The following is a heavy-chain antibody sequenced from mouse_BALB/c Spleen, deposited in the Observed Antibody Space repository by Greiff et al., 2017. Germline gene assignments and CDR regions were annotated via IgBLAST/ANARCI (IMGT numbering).Heavy chain of an antibody. CDR3: ARHYYGSSYYAMDY. V-gene: IGHV1-66*01. D-gene: IGHD1-1*01. CDR1: GYSFTSYY. J-gene: IGHJ4*01. CDR2: IFPGSGNT. Sequence: QVQLQQSGPQLVKPGASVKISCKASGYSFTSYYIHWVKQRPGQGLEWIGWIFPGSGNTKYNEKFKGKATLTADTSSSTAYMQLSSLTSEDSAVYFCARHYYGSSYYAMDYWGQGTSVTVPS.